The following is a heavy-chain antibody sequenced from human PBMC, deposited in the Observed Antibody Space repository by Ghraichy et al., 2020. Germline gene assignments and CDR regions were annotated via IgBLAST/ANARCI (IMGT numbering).Heavy chain of an antibody. CDR3: AKVIWQNLNDLYD. CDR1: GFTFSTYG. Sequence: GGSLRLSCAASGFTFSTYGMQWVRQAPGKGLEWVAAISHGGSNKYYADSVKGRLTISRDNSKNTLHLQMNSLRAEDTAVYYCAKVIWQNLNDLYDWGPGTLVTVSP. D-gene: IGHD1-1*01. V-gene: IGHV3-30*18. J-gene: IGHJ4*02. CDR2: ISHGGSNK.